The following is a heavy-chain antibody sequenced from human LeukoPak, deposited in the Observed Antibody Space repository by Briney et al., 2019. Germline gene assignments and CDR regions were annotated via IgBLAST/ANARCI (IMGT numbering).Heavy chain of an antibody. D-gene: IGHD6-13*01. J-gene: IGHJ5*02. CDR3: AREAIAAAGKAGNWFDP. CDR1: GGSISSYY. CDR2: IYYSGST. Sequence: PSETLSLTYTVSGGSISSYYWSWIWQPPGKGLEWIGYIYYSGSTNYNPSLKSRVTISVDRSKNQFSLKLSSVTAADTAVYYCAREAIAAAGKAGNWFDPWGQGTLVTVSS. V-gene: IGHV4-59*12.